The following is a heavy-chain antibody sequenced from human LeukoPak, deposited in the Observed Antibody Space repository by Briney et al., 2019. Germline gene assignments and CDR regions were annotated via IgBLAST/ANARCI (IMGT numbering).Heavy chain of an antibody. CDR2: ISVSSDYT. D-gene: IGHD2-21*01. Sequence: PGGSLRLSCSPSGFIFSDYYMSWIRQAPGKGLEWISYISVSSDYTAYADSVKGRFTISRDNAKNSLYLQMNSLRAEDTAVYYCARDGLLFLFDYWGQGTLVTVSS. CDR1: GFIFSDYY. V-gene: IGHV3-11*06. CDR3: ARDGLLFLFDY. J-gene: IGHJ4*02.